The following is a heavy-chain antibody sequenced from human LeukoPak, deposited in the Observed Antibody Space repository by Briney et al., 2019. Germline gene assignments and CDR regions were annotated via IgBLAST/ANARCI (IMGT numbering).Heavy chain of an antibody. Sequence: PGGSLRLSCAASGFTFSSYAMSWVRQAPGKGLEWVSAISGSGGSTYYADSVKGRFTISRDNAKNSLYLQMNSLRAEDTAVYYCARVMCVVVVAATCGMDVWGQGTTVTVSS. J-gene: IGHJ6*02. CDR1: GFTFSSYA. D-gene: IGHD2-15*01. CDR2: ISGSGGST. CDR3: ARVMCVVVVAATCGMDV. V-gene: IGHV3-23*01.